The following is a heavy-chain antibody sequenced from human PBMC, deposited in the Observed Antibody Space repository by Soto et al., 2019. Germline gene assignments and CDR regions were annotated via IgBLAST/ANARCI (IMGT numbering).Heavy chain of an antibody. CDR3: AMNPGGFPDKNGPFDY. V-gene: IGHV4-4*02. CDR1: GVSITSKW. CDR2: IHHSGST. J-gene: IGHJ4*01. D-gene: IGHD2-8*01. Sequence: SETLSLTCAVSGVSITSKWWSWVRQPPGKGLEWIGEIHHSGSTNYNPSLKSRLSISVDKSKNQFSLEMRSVTAADTAVYYCAMNPGGFPDKNGPFDYWGHGNLVTVSS.